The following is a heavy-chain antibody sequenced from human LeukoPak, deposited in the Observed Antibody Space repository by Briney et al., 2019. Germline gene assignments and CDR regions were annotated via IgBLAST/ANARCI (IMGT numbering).Heavy chain of an antibody. CDR1: GYTFTNYW. CDR3: AKHRYFGSGSYFSDFDY. Sequence: GESLKISCKASGYTFTNYWIGWVRQMPGKGLEWMGIIYPSDSDTRYSPSFQGPVTISADRSISTAYLQWSSLKASDTAMYYCAKHRYFGSGSYFSDFDYWGQGTLVTVSS. CDR2: IYPSDSDT. D-gene: IGHD3-10*01. V-gene: IGHV5-51*01. J-gene: IGHJ4*02.